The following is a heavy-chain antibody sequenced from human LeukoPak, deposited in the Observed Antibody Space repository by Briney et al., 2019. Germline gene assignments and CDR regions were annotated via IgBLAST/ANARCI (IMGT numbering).Heavy chain of an antibody. CDR3: ARVVGATRLFRAVDY. CDR1: GYTFTGYY. D-gene: IGHD1-26*01. J-gene: IGHJ4*02. V-gene: IGHV1-2*02. CDR2: INPNSGGT. Sequence: GASVKVSCKASGYTFTGYYMHWVRQAPGQGLEWMGWINPNSGGTNYAQKFQGRVTMTRDTSISTAYMELSRLRSDDTAVYYCARVVGATRLFRAVDYWGQGTLVTVSS.